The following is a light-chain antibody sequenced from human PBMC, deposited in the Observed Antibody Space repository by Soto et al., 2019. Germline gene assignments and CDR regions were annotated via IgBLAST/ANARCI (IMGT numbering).Light chain of an antibody. CDR1: SSDVGGYNY. V-gene: IGLV2-14*01. CDR3: SSYTSSSTLYV. Sequence: QSALTQPASVSGSPGQSITISCTGTSSDVGGYNYLSWYQQHPGKAPKLMIYDVSNRPSGVSNRLSGSKSGNTASLTISGLQAEDEADYYCSSYTSSSTLYVFGTGTKVTVL. CDR2: DVS. J-gene: IGLJ1*01.